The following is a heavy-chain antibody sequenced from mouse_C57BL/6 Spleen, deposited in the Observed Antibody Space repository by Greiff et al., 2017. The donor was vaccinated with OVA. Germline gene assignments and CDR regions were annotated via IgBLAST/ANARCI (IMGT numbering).Heavy chain of an antibody. D-gene: IGHD2-2*01. V-gene: IGHV3-6*01. CDR1: GYSITSGYY. Sequence: EVKLMESGPGLVKPSQSLSLTCSVTGYSITSGYYWNWIRQFPGNKLEWMGYISYDGSNNYNPSLKNRISITRDTSKNQFFLKLNSVTTEDTATYYCARGASSTMVTTGVGDWGQGTLVTVSA. CDR2: ISYDGSN. J-gene: IGHJ3*01. CDR3: ARGASSTMVTTGVGD.